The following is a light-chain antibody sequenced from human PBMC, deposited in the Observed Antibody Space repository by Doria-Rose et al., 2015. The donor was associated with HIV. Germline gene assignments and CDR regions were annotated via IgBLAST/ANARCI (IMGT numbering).Light chain of an antibody. CDR1: QSFSSTY. CDR2: DGS. Sequence: EIVMTQSPGTLSLSPGERATLSCRVSQSFSSTYVAWYQQKPGHAPSLLIYDGSTRATGIPDRFSASGSGTDLTLTINRLEPEDFALYYCHQYGTSWTFGQGTKVEI. CDR3: HQYGTSWT. J-gene: IGKJ1*01. V-gene: IGKV3-20*01.